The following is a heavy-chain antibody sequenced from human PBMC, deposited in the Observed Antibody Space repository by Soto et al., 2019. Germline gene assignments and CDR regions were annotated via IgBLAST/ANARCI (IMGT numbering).Heavy chain of an antibody. CDR3: ARDAIVATAMMWWEYYYYYGMDV. CDR1: GFTFSSYA. CDR2: ISYDGSNK. J-gene: IGHJ6*02. Sequence: QVQLVESGGGVVQPGRSLRLSCAASGFTFSSYAMHWVRQAPGKGLEWVAVISYDGSNKYYADSVKGRFTISRDNSKNTLYLQMNGLRAEDTAVYYCARDAIVATAMMWWEYYYYYGMDVWGQGTTVTVSS. D-gene: IGHD5-12*01. V-gene: IGHV3-30-3*01.